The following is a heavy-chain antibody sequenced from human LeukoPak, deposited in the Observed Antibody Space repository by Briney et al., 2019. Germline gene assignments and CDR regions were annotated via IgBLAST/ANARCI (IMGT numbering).Heavy chain of an antibody. V-gene: IGHV4-39*01. Sequence: SETLSLTCTVSGGSISSYYWGWIRQPPGKGLEWIGSIYYSGSTYYNPSLKSRVTISVDTSKNQFSLKLSSVTAADTAVYYCARRRRVRTVTTSIGHYYMDVWGKGTTVTVSS. D-gene: IGHD4-11*01. J-gene: IGHJ6*03. CDR2: IYYSGST. CDR3: ARRRRVRTVTTSIGHYYMDV. CDR1: GGSISSYY.